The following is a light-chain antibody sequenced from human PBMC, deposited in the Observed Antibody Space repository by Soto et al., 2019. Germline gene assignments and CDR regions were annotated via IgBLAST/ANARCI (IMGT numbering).Light chain of an antibody. CDR1: GSTIGAGYD. CDR2: SNN. CDR3: QSYDSILTVV. V-gene: IGLV1-40*01. Sequence: QSVLTQPPSVSGAPGQRVTISCTGSGSTIGAGYDVHWYQQLPATAPKLLIYSNNNRPSGVPDRFSGSKSGTSASLAISGLQAEDEADYYCQSYDSILTVVFGGGSKVTVL. J-gene: IGLJ2*01.